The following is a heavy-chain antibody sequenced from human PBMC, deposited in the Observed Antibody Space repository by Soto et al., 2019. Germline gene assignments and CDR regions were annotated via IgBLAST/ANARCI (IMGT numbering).Heavy chain of an antibody. J-gene: IGHJ1*01. Sequence: GEPLKISWKGSGYSFTSYWIGWVSQMPGKGLEWMGIIYPGDSDTRYSPSFQGQVTISADKSISTAYLQWSSLKASDTAMYYCAALDSDYYDSIGYYYGYFQHWGQGTLVTVSS. CDR2: IYPGDSDT. CDR1: GYSFTSYW. V-gene: IGHV5-51*01. CDR3: AALDSDYYDSIGYYYGYFQH. D-gene: IGHD3-22*01.